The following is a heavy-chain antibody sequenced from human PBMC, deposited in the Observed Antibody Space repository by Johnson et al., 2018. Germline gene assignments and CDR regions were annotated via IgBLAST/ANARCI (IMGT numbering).Heavy chain of an antibody. D-gene: IGHD3-22*01. Sequence: VQLVQSGGDLIQPGGSLRLSCAASGFTVSSNYMSWVRQAPGKGLEWISVIYRGGGTYYADSVKGRFTISRDNSKNIVFLQMHSLRAEDTAVYSCVRDYVSSGYWHDAFDMWGQGTMVTVSS. CDR2: IYRGGGT. CDR3: VRDYVSSGYWHDAFDM. J-gene: IGHJ3*02. V-gene: IGHV3-53*01. CDR1: GFTVSSNY.